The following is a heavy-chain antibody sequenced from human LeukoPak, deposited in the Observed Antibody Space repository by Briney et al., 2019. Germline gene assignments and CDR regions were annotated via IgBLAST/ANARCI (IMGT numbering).Heavy chain of an antibody. J-gene: IGHJ6*02. CDR3: AKVIRGGYGMDV. Sequence: GGSLRLSCAASRFTFSSFGMNWVRQAPGKGLEWVSYISYSGSLTDHADSVKGRFTISRDNAKNSLYLQLNSLRDEDTAVYFCAKVIRGGYGMDVWGQGTTVTVSS. CDR2: ISYSGSLT. D-gene: IGHD3-10*01. V-gene: IGHV3-48*02. CDR1: RFTFSSFG.